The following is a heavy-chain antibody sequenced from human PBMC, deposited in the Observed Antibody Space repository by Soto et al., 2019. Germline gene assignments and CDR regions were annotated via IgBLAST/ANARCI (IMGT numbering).Heavy chain of an antibody. CDR2: VSFDGSNK. V-gene: IGHV3-30-3*01. Sequence: QVQLVESGGGVVQPGRSLRLSCAASGFTFSTHAMHWVRQAPGKGLECVAIVSFDGSNKYYADSVKGRFTISRDNSKNTLYLQMSGLTPEDTAFYYCARDQTGITTDGGGRIEHWGQGTLVNVSS. CDR3: ARDQTGITTDGGGRIEH. CDR1: GFTFSTHA. D-gene: IGHD6-13*01. J-gene: IGHJ4*02.